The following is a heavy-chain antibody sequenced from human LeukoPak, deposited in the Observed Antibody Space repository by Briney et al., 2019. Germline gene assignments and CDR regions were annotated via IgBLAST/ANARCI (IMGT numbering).Heavy chain of an antibody. CDR2: IWSDGTNR. D-gene: IGHD4-11*01. V-gene: IGHV3-33*01. CDR3: ARDAQRGFDYSNSLQY. CDR1: GFTFNHYG. Sequence: GGSLRLSCAATGFTFNHYGMHWVRQAPGKGLEWVAVIWSDGTNRYYNGSVKGRFTVSRVDSRNTVYLQMNTLRPEDTGMYYCARDAQRGFDYSNSLQYWGQGTPVTV. J-gene: IGHJ4*02.